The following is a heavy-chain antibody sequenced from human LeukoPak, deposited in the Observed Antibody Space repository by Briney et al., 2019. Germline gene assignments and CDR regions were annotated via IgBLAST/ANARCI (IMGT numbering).Heavy chain of an antibody. CDR2: INSDGSST. J-gene: IGHJ3*02. Sequence: PGGSLRLSCAASGFTFSSYWMHWVRQAPGKGLVWVSRINSDGSSTSYADSVKGRFTISRDNAKNTLYLQMNSLRAEDTAVYYCARDPPWYYYGSGSTGAPGDAFDIWGQGTMVTVSS. V-gene: IGHV3-74*01. CDR3: ARDPPWYYYGSGSTGAPGDAFDI. CDR1: GFTFSSYW. D-gene: IGHD3-10*01.